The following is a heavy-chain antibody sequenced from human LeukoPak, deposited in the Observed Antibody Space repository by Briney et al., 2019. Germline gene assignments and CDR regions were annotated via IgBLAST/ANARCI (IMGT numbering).Heavy chain of an antibody. V-gene: IGHV1-2*02. D-gene: IGHD3-10*01. Sequence: ASVKVSCKASGYTFTGYYMHWVRQAPGQGLEWMGWINPNSGGTNYAQKFQGRVTMTRDTSISTAYMELSRLRSDDTAVYYCARGYYGSGSYATHWGQGTLVTVSS. CDR3: ARGYYGSGSYATH. CDR2: INPNSGGT. J-gene: IGHJ4*02. CDR1: GYTFTGYY.